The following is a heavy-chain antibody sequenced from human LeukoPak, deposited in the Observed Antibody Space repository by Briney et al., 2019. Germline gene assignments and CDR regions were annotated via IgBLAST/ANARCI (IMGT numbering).Heavy chain of an antibody. V-gene: IGHV4-39*01. CDR1: GGSVSSSSYY. J-gene: IGHJ3*02. CDR3: GRHRLSTLDALDM. D-gene: IGHD2-15*01. CDR2: IYYTGST. Sequence: PSETLSLTCSVPGGSVSSSSYYWGWIRQPPGKGLEWIGSIYYTGSTYYNPSLKSRVTISIDTSKSQFSLNLSSVTAADTAVYYGGRHRLSTLDALDMWGQGTMVTVSS.